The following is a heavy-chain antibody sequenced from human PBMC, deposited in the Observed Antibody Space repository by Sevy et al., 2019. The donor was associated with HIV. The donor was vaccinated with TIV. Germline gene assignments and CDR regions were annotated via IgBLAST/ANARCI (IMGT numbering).Heavy chain of an antibody. D-gene: IGHD3-16*01. CDR3: AYETFERFEA. Sequence: GGSLRLSCAASGFTFSANWMNWVRQAPGKGLEWVANIKADGSDKHYVDSVEGRFTISRDNAKNLLFLQMNSLRVEDRAVYYWAYETFERFEAWGQGTLVTVSS. J-gene: IGHJ4*02. V-gene: IGHV3-7*01. CDR2: IKADGSDK. CDR1: GFTFSANW.